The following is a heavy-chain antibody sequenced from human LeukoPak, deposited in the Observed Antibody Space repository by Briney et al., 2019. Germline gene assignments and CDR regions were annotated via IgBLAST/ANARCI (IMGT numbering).Heavy chain of an antibody. Sequence: GGSLRLSCAASGFTFSSYWMQWVRQAPGKGLVWVSRINSDGSRTSYADSVKGRFTISRDNAKNTLYLQMISLRAEDTAVYYCVSLGRIAVAGTSKTEYCQHWGQGTLVTVSS. CDR3: VSLGRIAVAGTSKTEYCQH. CDR2: INSDGSRT. D-gene: IGHD6-19*01. J-gene: IGHJ1*01. CDR1: GFTFSSYW. V-gene: IGHV3-74*01.